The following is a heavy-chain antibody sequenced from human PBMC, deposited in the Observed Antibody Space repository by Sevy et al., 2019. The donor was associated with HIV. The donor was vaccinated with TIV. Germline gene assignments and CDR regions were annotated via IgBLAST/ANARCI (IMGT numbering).Heavy chain of an antibody. J-gene: IGHJ6*02. CDR1: GFTFSGSA. CDR3: AADNGSGYIGGGTYYYGMNV. V-gene: IGHV1-58*01. D-gene: IGHD3-3*01. Sequence: ASVKVSCKASGFTFSGSALQWVRQARGQRLEWIGWIVVDSGNTKYAPQFQERVTFIRDMSTSTAYMELSSLRSEDTAVYYCAADNGSGYIGGGTYYYGMNVWGQGTTVTVSS. CDR2: IVVDSGNT.